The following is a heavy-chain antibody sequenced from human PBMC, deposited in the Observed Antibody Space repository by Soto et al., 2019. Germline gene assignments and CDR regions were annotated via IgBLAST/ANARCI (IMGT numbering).Heavy chain of an antibody. CDR1: GFTFDDYG. J-gene: IGHJ4*02. D-gene: IGHD1-26*01. V-gene: IGHV3-20*04. CDR3: VRGASLNFDY. Sequence: EVQLVESGGGVLRPGGSLRLSCAASGFTFDDYGMSWARQAPGKGLEWVSGVNWNGGSTGYADSVKGRFTISRDNAKNSLYLQMNSLRAEDTSFYYCVRGASLNFDYWGQGTLVTVSS. CDR2: VNWNGGST.